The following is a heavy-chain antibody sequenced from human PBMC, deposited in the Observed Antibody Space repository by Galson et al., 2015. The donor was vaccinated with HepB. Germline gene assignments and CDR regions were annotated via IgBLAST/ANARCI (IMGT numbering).Heavy chain of an antibody. CDR3: AREGLESGYYYDAFDI. CDR1: GGTFSSYT. Sequence: SVKVSCKASGGTFSSYTISWVRQAPGQGLEWMGRIIPILGIANYAQKFQGRVTITADKSTSTAYMELSSLRSEDTAVYYCAREGLESGYYYDAFDIWGQGTMVTVSS. J-gene: IGHJ3*02. V-gene: IGHV1-69*04. CDR2: IIPILGIA. D-gene: IGHD3-22*01.